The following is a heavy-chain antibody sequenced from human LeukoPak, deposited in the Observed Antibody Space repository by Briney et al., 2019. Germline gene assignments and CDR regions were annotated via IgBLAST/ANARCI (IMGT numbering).Heavy chain of an antibody. CDR3: ARCYYGSVSSTFDY. V-gene: IGHV3-48*03. CDR2: ISSTGSTI. Sequence: GGSLRLSCAASGFSFSRFETNWVRQAPGKGLEWVSYISSTGSTIYYADSVKGRFTISRDNAKNSLYLQMNSLRAEDTAVYYCARCYYGSVSSTFDYWGQGTLVTVSS. D-gene: IGHD3-10*01. CDR1: GFSFSRFE. J-gene: IGHJ4*02.